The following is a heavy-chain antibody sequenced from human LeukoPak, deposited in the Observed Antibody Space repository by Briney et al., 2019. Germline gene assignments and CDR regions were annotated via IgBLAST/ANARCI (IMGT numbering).Heavy chain of an antibody. J-gene: IGHJ4*02. CDR3: ASLRERSYYARGFDY. V-gene: IGHV4-4*07. CDR1: GGSISSYY. CDR2: IYTSGST. Sequence: SETLSLTCTVPGGSISSYYWSWIRQPAGKGLEWIGRIYTSGSTNYNPSLKSRVTMSVDTSKNQFSLKLSSVTAAGTAVYYCASLRERSYYARGFDYWGQGTLVTVSS. D-gene: IGHD1-26*01.